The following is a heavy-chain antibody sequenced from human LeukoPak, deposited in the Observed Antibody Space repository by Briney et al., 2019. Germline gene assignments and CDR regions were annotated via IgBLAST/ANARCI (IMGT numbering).Heavy chain of an antibody. Sequence: GGSLRLSCAASGFTFSSYSMNWVRQAPGKGLEWVSSISSSSSYIYYADSVKGRFTISRDNAKNSLYLQMNSLRAEDTAVYYCARERMSENWFDPWGQGTLVTVSS. V-gene: IGHV3-21*01. D-gene: IGHD2/OR15-2a*01. CDR2: ISSSSSYI. CDR1: GFTFSSYS. CDR3: ARERMSENWFDP. J-gene: IGHJ5*02.